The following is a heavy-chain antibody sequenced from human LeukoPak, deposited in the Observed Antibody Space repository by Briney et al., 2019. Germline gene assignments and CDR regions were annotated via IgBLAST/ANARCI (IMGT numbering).Heavy chain of an antibody. J-gene: IGHJ4*02. V-gene: IGHV4-59*01. CDR2: IYYSGST. CDR1: GGSISSYY. Sequence: PSETLSLTCTVSGGSISSYYWSWIRQPPGKGLEWIGYIYYSGSTNYNPSLKSRVTISVDTPKNQFSLKLSSVTAADTAVYYCARGYNWNEAYFDYWGQGTLVTVSS. CDR3: ARGYNWNEAYFDY. D-gene: IGHD1-1*01.